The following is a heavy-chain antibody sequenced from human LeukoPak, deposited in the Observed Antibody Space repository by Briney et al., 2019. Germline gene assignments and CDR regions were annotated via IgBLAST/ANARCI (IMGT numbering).Heavy chain of an antibody. CDR2: IIPIFGTA. J-gene: IGHJ6*03. Sequence: SSVKVSCKASGGTFSSYAISWVRQAPGQGLEWMGGIIPIFGTANYAQKFQGRVTITADESTSTAYMELSSLRSEDTAVYYCAREDSGYDRYYYYYMDVWGKGTTVTVSS. V-gene: IGHV1-69*01. CDR3: AREDSGYDRYYYYYMDV. CDR1: GGTFSSYA. D-gene: IGHD5-12*01.